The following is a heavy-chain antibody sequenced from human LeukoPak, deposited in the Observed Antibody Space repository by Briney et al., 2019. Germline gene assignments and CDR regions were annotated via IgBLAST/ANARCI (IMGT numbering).Heavy chain of an antibody. CDR3: ARDGYNEEDWYFDL. D-gene: IGHD5-24*01. CDR1: EFTFSSYD. CDR2: ISYNGNNK. J-gene: IGHJ2*01. Sequence: SGGSLRLSCAASEFTFSSYDTHWVRQAPGKGLEWVAVISYNGNNKYCADSVKGRFTISRDDSKKTLYLQMNSLRAEDTAVYYCARDGYNEEDWYFDLWGRGILVTVSS. V-gene: IGHV3-30-3*01.